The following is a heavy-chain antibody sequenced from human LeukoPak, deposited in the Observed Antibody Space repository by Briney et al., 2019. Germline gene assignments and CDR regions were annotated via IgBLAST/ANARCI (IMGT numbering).Heavy chain of an antibody. CDR1: GYTFTDYY. J-gene: IGHJ4*02. V-gene: IGHV1-2*02. CDR3: ARDSSGGTSLDD. D-gene: IGHD4-23*01. Sequence: ASVKVSCKGSGYTFTDYYIHWVRQAPGQGLEWMGWINPNGGATRYPQKFQGRVTMTRDTSISTAYMELSRLTSDDTALYFCARDSSGGTSLDDWGQGTLLTVSS. CDR2: INPNGGAT.